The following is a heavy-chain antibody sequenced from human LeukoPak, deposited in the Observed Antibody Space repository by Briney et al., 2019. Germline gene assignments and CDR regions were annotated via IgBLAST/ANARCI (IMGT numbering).Heavy chain of an antibody. V-gene: IGHV3-30*18. D-gene: IGHD6-19*01. Sequence: PGGSLRLSCAASGFTFSTYGMHWVRQAPGKGLEWVAVIAYDGSEEYYADSVKGRFTVSRDNSENTVYLQMNSLRVEDTAVYYCAKDLVSSRGWRTEFDYWGRGTLVTVSS. CDR3: AKDLVSSRGWRTEFDY. CDR2: IAYDGSEE. CDR1: GFTFSTYG. J-gene: IGHJ4*02.